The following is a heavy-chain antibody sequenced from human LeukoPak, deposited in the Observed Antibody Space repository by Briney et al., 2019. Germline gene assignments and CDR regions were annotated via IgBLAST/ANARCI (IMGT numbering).Heavy chain of an antibody. J-gene: IGHJ4*02. Sequence: SETPSLTCGVPGYSISSGRYWGWIRQPPGKGLEWLGSVFHDGTAYYSSSLKSRVTVSVDTSRNQFSLNLRSVTAADTAIYYCARSLSTAGIDYWGQGTRVTVSS. CDR3: ARSLSTAGIDY. D-gene: IGHD2-2*01. CDR1: GYSISSGRY. CDR2: VFHDGTA. V-gene: IGHV4-38-2*01.